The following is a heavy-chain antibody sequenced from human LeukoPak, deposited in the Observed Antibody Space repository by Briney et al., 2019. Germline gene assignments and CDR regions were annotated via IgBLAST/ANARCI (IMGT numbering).Heavy chain of an antibody. CDR1: GFTFSSYA. CDR3: ARGYSSSWYDLYYFDY. V-gene: IGHV3-23*01. D-gene: IGHD6-13*01. CDR2: ISGSGGST. J-gene: IGHJ4*02. Sequence: PGGSLRLSCAASGFTFSSYAMSWVRQAPGKGLEWVSAISGSGGSTYYADSVKGRSAISADNAMNSLYLQMNSLRAEDTAVYYCARGYSSSWYDLYYFDYWGQGTLVTVSS.